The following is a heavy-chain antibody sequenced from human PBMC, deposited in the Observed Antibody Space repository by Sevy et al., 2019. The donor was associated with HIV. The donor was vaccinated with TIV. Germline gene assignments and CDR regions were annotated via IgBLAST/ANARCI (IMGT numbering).Heavy chain of an antibody. Sequence: SETLSLTCTVSGGSISSGDYYWSWIRQPPGKGRVWIGYNYYSGSTYYNPSLKSRVTISVDTSKNQFSLKRSSVTAADTAVYYCARGETAMVTLDYWGQGTLVTVSS. CDR3: ARGETAMVTLDY. V-gene: IGHV4-30-4*01. CDR1: GGSISSGDYY. CDR2: NYYSGST. J-gene: IGHJ4*02. D-gene: IGHD5-18*01.